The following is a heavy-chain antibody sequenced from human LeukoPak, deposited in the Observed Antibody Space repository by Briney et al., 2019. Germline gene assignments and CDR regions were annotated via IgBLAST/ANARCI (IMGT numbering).Heavy chain of an antibody. CDR2: INAGIGNT. J-gene: IGHJ4*02. CDR3: ARASYDILTGYPGGYFDY. Sequence: ASVKVSCKASGYTFTSYAMHWVRQAPGQRLEWMGWINAGIGNTKYSQKFQGRVTITRDTSASTAYMELSSLRSEDTAVYYCARASYDILTGYPGGYFDYWGQGTLVTVSS. CDR1: GYTFTSYA. V-gene: IGHV1-3*01. D-gene: IGHD3-9*01.